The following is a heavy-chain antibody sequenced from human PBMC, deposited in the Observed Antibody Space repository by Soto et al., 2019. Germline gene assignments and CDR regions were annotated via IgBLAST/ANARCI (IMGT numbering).Heavy chain of an antibody. D-gene: IGHD5-12*01. V-gene: IGHV3-23*01. J-gene: IGHJ4*02. CDR2: VRGRDGST. CDR1: GFTFTTFD. Sequence: EVQLLESGGGLVQPGASLRLSCAASGFTFTTFDMSWARQAPGKGLEWVSVVRGRDGSTSYADSLKGRFTISKDSSKNTLYLQMNNLRAEDTALYYCAKGAWLDYWGQGTLVTVSS. CDR3: AKGAWLDY.